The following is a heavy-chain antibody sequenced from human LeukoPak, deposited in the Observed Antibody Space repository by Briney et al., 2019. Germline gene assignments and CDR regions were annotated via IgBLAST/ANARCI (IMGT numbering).Heavy chain of an antibody. CDR3: ARDSGNSGSYFPSDY. CDR1: GFTLSSYN. CDR2: ISSSSYI. Sequence: PGGSLRLSCAASGFTLSSYNMNWVRQAPGKGLEWVSSISSSSYIYYADSVKGRFTISRDNAKNSLYLQMNSLRAEDTAVYYCARDSGNSGSYFPSDYWGQGTLATVSS. V-gene: IGHV3-21*01. J-gene: IGHJ4*02. D-gene: IGHD1-26*01.